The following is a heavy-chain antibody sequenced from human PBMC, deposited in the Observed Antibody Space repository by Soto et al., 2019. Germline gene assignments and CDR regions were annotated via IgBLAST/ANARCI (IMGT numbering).Heavy chain of an antibody. Sequence: QITLKESGPTLVNPTQTLTLTCTFSGFSLSTTGVGVSWIRQPPVKALEWLALIYWNDDKRYSPSLKSRLTITKDTSKNQVFLTMTNMDPEDTATYYCARRYYYGSGSYYDGDYRFDYWGQGTLFTVSS. V-gene: IGHV2-5*01. CDR3: ARRYYYGSGSYYDGDYRFDY. J-gene: IGHJ4*02. CDR1: GFSLSTTGVG. CDR2: IYWNDDK. D-gene: IGHD3-10*01.